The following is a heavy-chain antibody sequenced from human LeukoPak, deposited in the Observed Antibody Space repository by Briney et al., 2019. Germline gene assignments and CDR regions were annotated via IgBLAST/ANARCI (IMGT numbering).Heavy chain of an antibody. Sequence: PGRSLRLSCSASAFTSNTCAIHSVRHAPRKRLEWVSFIRIDGSAQIYTRSSKGQSTISRHNSKNALYLKMNSSRSEDTAVYYCAKDRSHYGSVGYRNFDHWGQGTLVTVSS. J-gene: IGHJ4*02. CDR1: AFTSNTCA. CDR3: AKDRSHYGSVGYRNFDH. CDR2: IRIDGSAQ. V-gene: IGHV3-30*02. D-gene: IGHD3-22*01.